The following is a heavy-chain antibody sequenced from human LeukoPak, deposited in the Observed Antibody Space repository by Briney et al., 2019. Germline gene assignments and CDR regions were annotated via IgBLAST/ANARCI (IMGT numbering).Heavy chain of an antibody. CDR2: IYYSGST. J-gene: IGHJ5*02. D-gene: IGHD3-10*01. V-gene: IGHV4-39*07. CDR3: ARDDDRSGNWFDP. Sequence: SETLSLTCTVSGGSISSSSYYWGWIRQPPGKGLEWIGSIYYSGSTYFNPSLKSRVTISVDTSKNQFSLKLTSVTAADTAVYYCARDDDRSGNWFDPWGQGTLVTVSS. CDR1: GGSISSSSYY.